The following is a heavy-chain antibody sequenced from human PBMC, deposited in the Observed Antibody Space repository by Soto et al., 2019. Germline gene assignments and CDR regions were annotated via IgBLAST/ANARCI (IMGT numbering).Heavy chain of an antibody. CDR2: IYPGDSDT. Sequence: GESLKICCEGSGYTFTNYWIGSVRQLPGKGLEWMGIIYPGDSDTRYSPSFQGQVTFSADKSTTSAYLQWSSLKASDTAIYFCARRARGNWAFDYWGQGTLVTVSS. D-gene: IGHD3-16*01. V-gene: IGHV5-51*01. J-gene: IGHJ4*02. CDR3: ARRARGNWAFDY. CDR1: GYTFTNYW.